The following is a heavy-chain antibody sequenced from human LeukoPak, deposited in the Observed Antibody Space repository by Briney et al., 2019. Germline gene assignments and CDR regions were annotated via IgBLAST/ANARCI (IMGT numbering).Heavy chain of an antibody. Sequence: GGSLRLSCAASGFTFSSYGMHWVRQAPGKGLEWVAFIRYDGSNKYYADSVKGRFTISRDNSKNTLYLQMNSLRAEDTAVYYCAKDQGYYYDSSGLPSGYWGQGTLVTVSS. J-gene: IGHJ4*02. CDR3: AKDQGYYYDSSGLPSGY. CDR1: GFTFSSYG. CDR2: IRYDGSNK. D-gene: IGHD3-22*01. V-gene: IGHV3-30*02.